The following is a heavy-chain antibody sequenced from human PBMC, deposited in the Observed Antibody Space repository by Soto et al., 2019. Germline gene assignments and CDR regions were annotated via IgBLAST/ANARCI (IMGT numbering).Heavy chain of an antibody. CDR2: INHSGST. V-gene: IGHV4-34*01. D-gene: IGHD3-22*01. J-gene: IGHJ5*02. CDR1: GGSFSGYY. CDR3: AREVRDYYDSSGYSNWFDP. Sequence: ASETLSLTCAVYGGSFSGYYWSWIRQPPGKGLEWIGEINHSGSTNYNPSLKSRVTISVDTSKNQFSLKLSSVTAADTAVYYCAREVRDYYDSSGYSNWFDPWGQGTLVTVSS.